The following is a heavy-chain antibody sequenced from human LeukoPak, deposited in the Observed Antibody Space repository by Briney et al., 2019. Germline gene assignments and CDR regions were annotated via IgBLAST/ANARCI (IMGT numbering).Heavy chain of an antibody. CDR2: ISSSSSDI. CDR3: ARVELELHLGY. D-gene: IGHD1-7*01. CDR1: GFTFSSYS. V-gene: IGHV3-21*01. J-gene: IGHJ4*02. Sequence: KSGGSLRLSCAASGFTFSSYSMNWVRQAPGKGLEWVSSISSSSSDIYYADSVKGRFTISRDNAKHSLYLQMNSLRAEDTAVYYCARVELELHLGYWGQGTLVTVSS.